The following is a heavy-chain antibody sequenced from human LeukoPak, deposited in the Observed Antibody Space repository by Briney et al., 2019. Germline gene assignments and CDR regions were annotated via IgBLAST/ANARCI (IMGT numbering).Heavy chain of an antibody. Sequence: SVKVSCKAPGGTFSSYAISWVRQAPGQGLEWMGGIIPIFGTANYAQKFQGRVTITTDESTSTAYMELSSLRSEDTAVYYCASISPYCSGGSCQVGAFDIWGQGTMVTVSS. CDR2: IIPIFGTA. J-gene: IGHJ3*02. CDR1: GGTFSSYA. D-gene: IGHD2-15*01. V-gene: IGHV1-69*05. CDR3: ASISPYCSGGSCQVGAFDI.